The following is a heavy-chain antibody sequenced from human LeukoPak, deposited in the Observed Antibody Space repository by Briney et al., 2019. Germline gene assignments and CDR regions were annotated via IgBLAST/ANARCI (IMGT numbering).Heavy chain of an antibody. J-gene: IGHJ4*02. V-gene: IGHV1-69*04. Sequence: SVKVSCKASRGTFPNYDISWVRQAPGQGLEWMGRFVPSVDVANYSPKFRGRVAITADKSTTTVFMELSSLRSEDTAVYYCATLCSGGFCYIDYWGQGMLVTVSS. D-gene: IGHD2-15*01. CDR2: FVPSVDVA. CDR3: ATLCSGGFCYIDY. CDR1: RGTFPNYD.